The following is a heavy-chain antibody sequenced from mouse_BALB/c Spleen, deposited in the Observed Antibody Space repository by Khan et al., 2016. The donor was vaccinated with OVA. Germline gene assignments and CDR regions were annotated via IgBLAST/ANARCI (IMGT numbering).Heavy chain of an antibody. J-gene: IGHJ2*01. CDR3: ARTARIKY. V-gene: IGHV3-2*02. D-gene: IGHD1-2*01. CDR1: GYSITSGYG. CDR2: ISYSGSI. Sequence: EVQLQESGPGLVKPSQSLSLTYTVTGYSITSGYGRNWIRQFPGNKLEWMGYISYSGSINYNPSLKSRISITRDTSKNQFFLQLNSVTTEDTATYNCARTARIKYWGQGTTLTVSS.